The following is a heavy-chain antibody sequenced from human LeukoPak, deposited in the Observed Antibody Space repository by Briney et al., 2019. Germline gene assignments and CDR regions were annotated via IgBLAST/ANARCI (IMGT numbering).Heavy chain of an antibody. J-gene: IGHJ3*02. V-gene: IGHV4-31*03. CDR2: IYYNGNT. D-gene: IGHD2-2*01. Sequence: SQTLSLTCTVSGGSIISGGYFWSWIRQHPGKGLEWIGYIYYNGNTYHNPSLKSRVTISVDTSKRQFFLRLSSVTAADTAVYYCASGGYCSSTSCYGLDAFDIWGQGTMVTVSS. CDR1: GGSIISGGYF. CDR3: ASGGYCSSTSCYGLDAFDI.